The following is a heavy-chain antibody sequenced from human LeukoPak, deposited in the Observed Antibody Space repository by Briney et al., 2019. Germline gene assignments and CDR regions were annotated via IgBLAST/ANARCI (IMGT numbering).Heavy chain of an antibody. V-gene: IGHV3-21*01. CDR2: ISSSSDYI. CDR3: AELGITMIGGV. J-gene: IGHJ6*04. Sequence: GGSLRLSCAAPGFTFNNYIMNWVRQAPGKGLEWVSSISSSSDYIYYADSVKGRFTISRDNAKNSLYLQMNSLRAEDTAVYYCAELGITMIGGVWGKGTTVTISS. CDR1: GFTFNNYI. D-gene: IGHD3-10*02.